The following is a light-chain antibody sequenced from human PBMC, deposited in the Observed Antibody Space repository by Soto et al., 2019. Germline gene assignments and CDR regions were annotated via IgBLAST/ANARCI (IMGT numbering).Light chain of an antibody. CDR3: QQRTTWPLT. CDR2: DAT. CDR1: QSVTTY. J-gene: IGKJ4*01. V-gene: IGKV3-11*01. Sequence: EIVMTQSPANLSLSPGDRATLSCRASQSVTTYLVWYQQKPGQAPRLLIYDATNRATGIPARFSATGSVTDFTLTISSLEPEDSAVYYCQQRTTWPLTFGGGTKLEIK.